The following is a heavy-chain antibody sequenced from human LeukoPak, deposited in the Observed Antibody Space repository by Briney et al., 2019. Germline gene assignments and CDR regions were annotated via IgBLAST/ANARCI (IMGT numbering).Heavy chain of an antibody. J-gene: IGHJ4*02. CDR3: AREGGVGYRGEYYFDY. V-gene: IGHV3-33*01. CDR1: GFTFSSYG. CDR2: IWYDGSNK. Sequence: GGSLRLSCAASGFTFSSYGMHWVRQAPGKGLEWVAVIWYDGSNKYYADSVKGRFTISRDNSKNTLYLQMNSLRAEDTAVYYCAREGGVGYRGEYYFDYWGQGTLVTVSS. D-gene: IGHD5-18*01.